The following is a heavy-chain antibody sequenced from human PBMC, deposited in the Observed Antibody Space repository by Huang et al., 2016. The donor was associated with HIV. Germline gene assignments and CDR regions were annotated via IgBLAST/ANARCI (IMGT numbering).Heavy chain of an antibody. Sequence: HWVRQTPGKGLEWVGVISHDGRTEHLADSVQGRFIISRDNSKNTVSLQMTSLRSEDTGVYYCGRDRAAITETTFHYYCFMDVWGRGTAVSVSS. J-gene: IGHJ6*03. D-gene: IGHD4-17*01. CDR2: ISHDGRTE. CDR3: GRDRAAITETTFHYYCFMDV. V-gene: IGHV3-30*03.